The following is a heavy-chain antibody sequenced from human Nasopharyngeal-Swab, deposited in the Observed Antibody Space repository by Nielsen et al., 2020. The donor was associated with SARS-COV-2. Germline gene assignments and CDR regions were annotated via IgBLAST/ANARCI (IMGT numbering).Heavy chain of an antibody. J-gene: IGHJ6*02. CDR2: ISSTSTDI. V-gene: IGHV3-21*01. D-gene: IGHD1/OR15-1a*01. CDR3: ARTEHGGSYYYGMDV. Sequence: VRQAPGKGLEWVSSISSTSTDIYYADSVKGRFTVSRDNAKNSLYLQMNSLRAEDTAVYYCARTEHGGSYYYGMDVWGQGTTVTVSS.